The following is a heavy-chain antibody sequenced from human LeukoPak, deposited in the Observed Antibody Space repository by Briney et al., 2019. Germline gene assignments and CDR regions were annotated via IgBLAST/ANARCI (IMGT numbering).Heavy chain of an antibody. CDR2: IGGSGGGT. Sequence: GGSLRLSCAASAFTFTRFAMTRVRQAPGKGLEWVSTIGGSGGGTFYADSVEGRFTISRDNSKNTLYLQMNSLRVDDTAVYYCAKGSSSCGSKFDYWRQGTLVTVSS. J-gene: IGHJ4*02. CDR3: AKGSSSCGSKFDY. CDR1: AFTFTRFA. V-gene: IGHV3-23*01. D-gene: IGHD6-13*01.